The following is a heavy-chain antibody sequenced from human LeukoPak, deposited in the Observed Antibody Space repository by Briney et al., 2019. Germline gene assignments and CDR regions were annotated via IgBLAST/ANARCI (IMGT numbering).Heavy chain of an antibody. J-gene: IGHJ5*02. CDR2: INPNSGGT. D-gene: IGHD4-23*01. V-gene: IGHV1-2*06. CDR3: ARIRQGGNSFGSWFDP. CDR1: GYTFTGYY. Sequence: GASVKVSCKASGYTFTGYYMHWVRQAPGQGLEWMGRINPNSGGTNYAQKFQGRVTMTRDTSISTAYMELSRLRSDDTAVYYCARIRQGGNSFGSWFDPWGQGTLVTVSS.